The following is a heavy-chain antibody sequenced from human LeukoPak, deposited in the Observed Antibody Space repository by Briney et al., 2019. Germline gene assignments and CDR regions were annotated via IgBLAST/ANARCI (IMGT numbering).Heavy chain of an antibody. D-gene: IGHD6-13*01. Sequence: GGSLRLSCAASGFTFSSYSMNWVRQAPGRGLEWVSSISSSSSYIYRADSVKGRFTISRDNAKNSLYLQMNSLRAEDTAVYYCARDRAAGTFDYWGQGTLVTVSS. CDR3: ARDRAAGTFDY. J-gene: IGHJ4*02. CDR1: GFTFSSYS. V-gene: IGHV3-21*01. CDR2: ISSSSSYI.